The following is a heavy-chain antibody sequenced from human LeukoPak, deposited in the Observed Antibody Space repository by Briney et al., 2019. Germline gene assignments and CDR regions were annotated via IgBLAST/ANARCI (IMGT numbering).Heavy chain of an antibody. Sequence: PGGSLRLFCAASGFTFSSYAMSWVRQAPGKGLEWVSAISGSGGSTYYADSVKGRFTISRDNSKNTLYLQMNSLRAEDTAVYYCAKDPYHYDSSGYYYVDWGQGTLVTVSS. V-gene: IGHV3-23*01. D-gene: IGHD3-22*01. CDR2: ISGSGGST. CDR1: GFTFSSYA. CDR3: AKDPYHYDSSGYYYVD. J-gene: IGHJ4*02.